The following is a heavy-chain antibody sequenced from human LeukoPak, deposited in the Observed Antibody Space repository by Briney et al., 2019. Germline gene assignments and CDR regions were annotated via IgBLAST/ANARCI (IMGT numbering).Heavy chain of an antibody. CDR1: GFTFISYA. CDR3: AKEEGSSSWHPEYFQH. CDR2: ISGSGCST. J-gene: IGHJ1*01. Sequence: PGGCLRLAFSASGFTFISYAVSWVRQAPGKGLEWVSSISGSGCSTYYADPVKGRFTHSRDNSENTLYLPMNGLRAEDTAVYYCAKEEGSSSWHPEYFQHWGQGTLVTVSS. V-gene: IGHV3-23*01. D-gene: IGHD6-13*01.